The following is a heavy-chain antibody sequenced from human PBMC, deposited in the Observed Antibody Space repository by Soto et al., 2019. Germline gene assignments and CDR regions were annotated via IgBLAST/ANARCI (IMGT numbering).Heavy chain of an antibody. Sequence: EVQLVESGGGLVQPGGSLRLSCAASGLIFSDYHMDWVRQAPGKGLEWVGRIRRKANSYTTEYAASVKGRFTISREASKISLYLQMNRLRSEDTAVFYCAMLGGWSGGSSGMDGWGQGTRVTVSS. J-gene: IGHJ6*02. CDR3: AMLGGWSGGSSGMDG. CDR1: GLIFSDYH. D-gene: IGHD6-19*01. V-gene: IGHV3-72*01. CDR2: IRRKANSYTT.